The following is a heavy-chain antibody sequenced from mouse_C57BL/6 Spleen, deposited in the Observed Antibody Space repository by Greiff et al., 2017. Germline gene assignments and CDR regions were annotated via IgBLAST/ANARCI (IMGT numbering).Heavy chain of an antibody. D-gene: IGHD1-1*02. CDR1: GFTFSSYA. Sequence: EVKLLESGAGLVKPGASLKLSCAASGFTFSSYAMSWVRQTPEKRLEWVAYISRGGDYIDYADTVKGRFTISRDNSRNTLYLQLSSLKSEDTAMYYCAIVHCGGSYLYYFDYWGQGTTLTVSS. V-gene: IGHV5S21*01. J-gene: IGHJ2*01. CDR3: AIVHCGGSYLYYFDY. CDR2: ISRGGDYI.